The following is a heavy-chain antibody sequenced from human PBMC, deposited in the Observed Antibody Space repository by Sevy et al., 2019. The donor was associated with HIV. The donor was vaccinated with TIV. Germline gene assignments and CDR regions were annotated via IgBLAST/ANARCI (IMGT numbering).Heavy chain of an antibody. CDR1: GFSFNKYG. J-gene: IGHJ4*02. Sequence: GGSLRLSCAASGFSFNKYGMHWVRQAPGKGLEWVATVSYDGADKDYADIVKGRFTISRDSSRSMLYLQMSSLRPEDTGVYFCAKDMVDCSGGTCYSGAVSPFESWGQSTLVTVSS. CDR2: VSYDGADK. CDR3: AKDMVDCSGGTCYSGAVSPFES. V-gene: IGHV3-30*18. D-gene: IGHD2-15*01.